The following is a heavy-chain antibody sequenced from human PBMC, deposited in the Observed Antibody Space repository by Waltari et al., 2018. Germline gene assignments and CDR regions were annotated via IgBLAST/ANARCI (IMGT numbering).Heavy chain of an antibody. CDR2: IIPIFGTA. V-gene: IGHV1-69*13. J-gene: IGHJ4*02. D-gene: IGHD2-2*02. CDR3: ASGDPIVVVPAAIWNY. CDR1: GGTFSSYA. Sequence: QVQLVQSGAEVKKPGSSVKVSCKASGGTFSSYAISWVRQAPGQGLEWMGGIIPIFGTANYAQKFQGRVTITADESTSTAYMELSSLRSEDTAVYYCASGDPIVVVPAAIWNYWGQGTLVTVSS.